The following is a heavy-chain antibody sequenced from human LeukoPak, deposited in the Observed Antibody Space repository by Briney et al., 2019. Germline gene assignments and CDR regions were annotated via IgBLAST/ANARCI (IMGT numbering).Heavy chain of an antibody. CDR2: INWNGGST. V-gene: IGHV3-20*04. J-gene: IGHJ4*02. CDR3: ATALRGYSGYDSNY. CDR1: GFTFDDYD. D-gene: IGHD5-12*01. Sequence: PGGSLRLSCAASGFTFDDYDMSWVRQAPGKGLEWVSGINWNGGSTGYADSVKGRFTISRDNAKNSLYLQMNSLRAEDTALYYCATALRGYSGYDSNYWGQGTLVTVSS.